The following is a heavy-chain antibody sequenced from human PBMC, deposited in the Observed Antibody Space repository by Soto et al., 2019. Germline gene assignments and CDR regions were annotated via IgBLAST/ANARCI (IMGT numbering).Heavy chain of an antibody. CDR3: ARSQGSSTSLEIYYYYYYGMDV. J-gene: IGHJ6*02. CDR1: GGTFSSYA. V-gene: IGHV1-69*01. D-gene: IGHD2-2*01. Sequence: QVQLVQSGAEVKKPGSSVKVSCKASGGTFSSYAISWVRQAPGQGLEWMGGIFPISETTTYAQKFQGRVTITADESKSTAYMELSSLRSEDTAVYYCARSQGSSTSLEIYYYYYYGMDVWGQGTTVTVSS. CDR2: IFPISETT.